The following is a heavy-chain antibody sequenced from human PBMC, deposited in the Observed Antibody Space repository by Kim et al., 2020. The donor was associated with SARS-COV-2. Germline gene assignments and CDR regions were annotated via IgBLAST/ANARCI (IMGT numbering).Heavy chain of an antibody. CDR1: GESFSGHY. CDR2: INHSGST. V-gene: IGHV4-34*01. J-gene: IGHJ6*01. Sequence: SETLSLTCAVYGESFSGHYWSWIRQPPGKGLEWIGEINHSGSTNYSPSLKSRVTIRVDTSLNHFSLKLNSVTAADTAVYYCARGGIFGVVISYYYYGMDV. D-gene: IGHD3-3*01. CDR3: ARGGIFGVVISYYYYGMDV.